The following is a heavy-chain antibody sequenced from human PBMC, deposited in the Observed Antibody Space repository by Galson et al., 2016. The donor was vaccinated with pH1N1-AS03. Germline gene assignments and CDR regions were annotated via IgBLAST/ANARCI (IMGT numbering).Heavy chain of an antibody. CDR1: GFTFNTCA. Sequence: SLRLSCAASGFTFNTCAMNWVRQAPGKGLEWVSSISADGINTYYADSLKGRFTISRDNSRNTVSLQMNSLRVEDTAVYYCAKTTGGVSKSGAFDVWGQGTMVTVSS. CDR3: AKTTGGVSKSGAFDV. J-gene: IGHJ3*01. D-gene: IGHD1-1*01. V-gene: IGHV3-23*01. CDR2: ISADGINT.